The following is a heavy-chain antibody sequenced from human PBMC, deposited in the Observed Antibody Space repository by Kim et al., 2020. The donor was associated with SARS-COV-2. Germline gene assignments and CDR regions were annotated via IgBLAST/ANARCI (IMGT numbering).Heavy chain of an antibody. CDR2: ISSSSSYI. CDR3: ARVKGSGSYYDY. J-gene: IGHJ4*02. CDR1: GFTFSSYT. Sequence: GGSLRLSCAASGFTFSSYTMNWVRQAPGKGLEWVSSISSSSSYIYYSDSVRGRFTISRDNAKNSLSLQVNSLRAEDTAVYYCARVKGSGSYYDYWGQGTLVTVSS. D-gene: IGHD3-10*01. V-gene: IGHV3-21*04.